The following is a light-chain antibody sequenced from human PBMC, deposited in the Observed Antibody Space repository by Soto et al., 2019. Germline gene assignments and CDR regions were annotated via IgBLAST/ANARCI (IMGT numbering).Light chain of an antibody. CDR1: QGISNY. CDR3: KKYNSAPRT. J-gene: IGKJ1*01. Sequence: DIQMTQSPSSLSASVGDRVTITCRASQGISNYLAWYQQKPGKVPKLLIYAASTLQSGVPSRFSGSGSGTDLTITISSLQPEDVATYYFKKYNSAPRTFGQGTKVEI. V-gene: IGKV1-27*01. CDR2: AAS.